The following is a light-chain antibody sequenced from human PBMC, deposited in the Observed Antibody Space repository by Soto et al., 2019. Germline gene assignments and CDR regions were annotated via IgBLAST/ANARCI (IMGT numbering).Light chain of an antibody. J-gene: IGKJ4*01. V-gene: IGKV1-9*01. CDR2: AAS. CDR3: QRLNSYPVT. CDR1: QGIRHD. Sequence: DIQLTQSPSFLSASVGDRVTITCRASQGIRHDLAWYQQKPGKAPEVLIYAASTLQSGVPSKFSGSGSGTEFTLTISSLQPEDFATYYCQRLNSYPVTFGGETKVEI.